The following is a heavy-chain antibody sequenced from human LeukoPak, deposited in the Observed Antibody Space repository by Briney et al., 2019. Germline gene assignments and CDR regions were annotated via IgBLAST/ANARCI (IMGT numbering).Heavy chain of an antibody. CDR3: ARGGVLLWFGETDY. V-gene: IGHV3-30-3*01. D-gene: IGHD3-10*01. CDR1: GFTFSSYA. CDR2: ISYDGSNK. J-gene: IGHJ4*02. Sequence: GGSLRLSCAASGFTFSSYAMHWVRQAPGKGLEWVAVISYDGSNKYYADSVKGRFTISRDNSKNTLYLQMNSLRAEDTAVYCCARGGVLLWFGETDYWGQGTLVTVSS.